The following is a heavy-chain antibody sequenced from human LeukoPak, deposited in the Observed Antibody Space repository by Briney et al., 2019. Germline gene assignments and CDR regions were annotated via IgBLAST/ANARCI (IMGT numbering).Heavy chain of an antibody. CDR2: IYYSGST. D-gene: IGHD2-2*02. J-gene: IGHJ4*02. V-gene: IGHV4-39*02. Sequence: SETLSLTCTVSGGSISSYYWGWIRQPPGKGLEWIGSIYYSGSTYYNPSLKSRVTISVDTSKNHFSLKVSSVTAADTAVYYCARSRKNDCSSTSCYTDYWGQGTLVTVSS. CDR3: ARSRKNDCSSTSCYTDY. CDR1: GGSISSYY.